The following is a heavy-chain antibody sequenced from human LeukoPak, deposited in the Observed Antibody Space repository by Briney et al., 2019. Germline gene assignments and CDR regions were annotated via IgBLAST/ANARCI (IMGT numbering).Heavy chain of an antibody. D-gene: IGHD4-23*01. V-gene: IGHV4-39*07. CDR2: IYYSGST. J-gene: IGHJ5*02. CDR3: ARRTEVVYPNWFDP. CDR1: GGSISSSSYY. Sequence: SETLSLTCTVSGGSISSSSYYWGWIRQPPGKGLEWIGSIYYSGSTYYNPSLKSRVTISVDTSKNQFSLKLSSVTAADTAVYYCARRTEVVYPNWFDPWGQGTLVTVSS.